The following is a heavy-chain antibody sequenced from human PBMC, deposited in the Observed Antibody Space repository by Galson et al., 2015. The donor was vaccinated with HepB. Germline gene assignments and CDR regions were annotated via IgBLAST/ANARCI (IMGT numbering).Heavy chain of an antibody. J-gene: IGHJ4*02. CDR3: ARVYYDSSGYSDY. V-gene: IGHV3-48*01. CDR1: GFTFSSYS. D-gene: IGHD3-22*01. CDR2: ISSSSSTI. Sequence: SLRLSCAASGFTFSSYSMNWVRQAPGKGLEWVSYISSSSSTIYYADSVKGRFTISRDNAKNSLYLQMNSLRAEDTAVYYCARVYYDSSGYSDYWGQGTLVTVSS.